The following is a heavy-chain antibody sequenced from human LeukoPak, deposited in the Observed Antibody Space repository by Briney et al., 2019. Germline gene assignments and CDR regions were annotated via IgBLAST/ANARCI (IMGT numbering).Heavy chain of an antibody. D-gene: IGHD3-22*01. CDR1: GFTVSSNY. J-gene: IGHJ4*02. Sequence: PGGSLRLSCAASGFTVSSNYMSWVRQAPGKGLEWVSVIYNGGSTYYADSVKGRFTISRDNSKNTLYLQMNSLRAEDTAVYYCARGVRVPMIVVVIILDYWGQGTLVTVSS. V-gene: IGHV3-66*02. CDR2: IYNGGST. CDR3: ARGVRVPMIVVVIILDY.